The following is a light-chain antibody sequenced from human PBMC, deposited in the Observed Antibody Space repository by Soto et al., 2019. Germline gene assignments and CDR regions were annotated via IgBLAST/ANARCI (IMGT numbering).Light chain of an antibody. CDR3: SSHGGSGV. Sequence: QSALTQPASVSGSPGQSITISCTGTSSDVGSYNYVSWYQQPPGKAPKLIIYEVNSRPSGISNRFSGSKSGNPASLTISGLQPEDEADYFCSSHGGSGVFGGGTKLTVL. V-gene: IGLV2-14*01. CDR2: EVN. CDR1: SSDVGSYNY. J-gene: IGLJ3*02.